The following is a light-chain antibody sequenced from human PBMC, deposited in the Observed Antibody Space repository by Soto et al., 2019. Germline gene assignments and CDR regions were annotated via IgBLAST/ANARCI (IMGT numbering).Light chain of an antibody. Sequence: EIVMTQSPATLSSSPGERATLSCRASQTVSNKLAWYQHKPGQAPRLLIYETSNRASGIPARFSGSGSGTDFTLTISSLEPEDFAVYSCHQRKSWPRTFGQGTKVDI. V-gene: IGKV3-11*01. CDR2: ETS. CDR1: QTVSNK. J-gene: IGKJ1*01. CDR3: HQRKSWPRT.